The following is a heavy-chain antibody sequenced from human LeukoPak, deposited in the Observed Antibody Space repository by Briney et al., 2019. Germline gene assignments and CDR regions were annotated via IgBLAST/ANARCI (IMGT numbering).Heavy chain of an antibody. D-gene: IGHD6-19*01. V-gene: IGHV3-20*04. CDR1: GSTFEDHG. CDR2: INWDGGST. Sequence: QPGGSLRLSCAASGSTFEDHGMSWVRQVPGKGLEWVAGINWDGGSTGYADSVKGRFTISRDNAKNSLFLQMNSLRVEDTALYFCAMGDSSGWYFYYWGQGTLVTVSS. J-gene: IGHJ4*02. CDR3: AMGDSSGWYFYY.